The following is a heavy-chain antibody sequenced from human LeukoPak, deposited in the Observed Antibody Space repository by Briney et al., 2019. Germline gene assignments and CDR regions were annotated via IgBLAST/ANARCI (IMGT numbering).Heavy chain of an antibody. Sequence: GGSLRLSCAASGFTFSSYIMNWVRQAPGKGLEWVSSISSSSSYIYYADSMKGRFTISRDNAKNSLYPQMNSLTAEDTAVYFCVRDRFRMDVWGKGTTVIVSS. D-gene: IGHD3-10*01. V-gene: IGHV3-21*01. CDR1: GFTFSSYI. CDR2: ISSSSSYI. J-gene: IGHJ6*03. CDR3: VRDRFRMDV.